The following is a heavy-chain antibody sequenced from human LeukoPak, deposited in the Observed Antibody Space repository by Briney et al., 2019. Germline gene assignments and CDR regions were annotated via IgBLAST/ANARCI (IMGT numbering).Heavy chain of an antibody. Sequence: GGSLRLSCAASGFTVSSNYMSWVRQAPGKGLEWVSVIYSGGSTYYADSVKGRFTISRDNSKNTLYLQMNSLRAEDTAVYYCARDRGYSSGWSPFYDYWGQGTLVTVSS. CDR1: GFTVSSNY. CDR2: IYSGGST. J-gene: IGHJ4*02. D-gene: IGHD6-19*01. CDR3: ARDRGYSSGWSPFYDY. V-gene: IGHV3-66*01.